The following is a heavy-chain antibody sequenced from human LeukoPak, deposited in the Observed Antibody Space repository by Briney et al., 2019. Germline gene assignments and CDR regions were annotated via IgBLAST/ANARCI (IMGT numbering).Heavy chain of an antibody. V-gene: IGHV1-3*01. D-gene: IGHD6-19*01. CDR1: VYTFTIYA. Sequence: GPSVKVSCKASVYTFTIYAMHWVRQAPGQRLGWMGWINAGNGNTKYSQKFQVRVTITRDTSASTAYMELSSLRSEDTAVYYCARDGYSSGWPTWGYWGQGTLVTVSS. CDR3: ARDGYSSGWPTWGY. J-gene: IGHJ4*02. CDR2: INAGNGNT.